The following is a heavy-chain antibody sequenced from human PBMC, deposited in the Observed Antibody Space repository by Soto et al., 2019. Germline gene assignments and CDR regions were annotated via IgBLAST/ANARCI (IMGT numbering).Heavy chain of an antibody. J-gene: IGHJ4*01. CDR1: GYSFTNFH. CDR2: IDPSGGIT. Sequence: ASVKVSCKASGYSFTNFHIHWVRQAPGQGLEWMGMIDPSGGITRDAQRLQGRITMTRDASTSTVYMELRSLTSEVTAVYYCGRDVIGHDNYETISYYFDRCG. CDR3: GRDVIGHDNYETISYYFDR. D-gene: IGHD3-22*01. V-gene: IGHV1-46*01.